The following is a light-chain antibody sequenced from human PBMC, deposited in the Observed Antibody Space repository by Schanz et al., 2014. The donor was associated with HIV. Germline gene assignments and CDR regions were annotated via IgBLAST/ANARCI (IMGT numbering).Light chain of an antibody. V-gene: IGKV3-15*01. CDR2: GAS. J-gene: IGKJ1*01. CDR1: QSVSSSY. CDR3: QQYNNWRT. Sequence: EIALTQSPATLSVSPGERVTLSCWASQSVSSSYLAWYQQKPGQAPRLLIYGASTRAIGIPARFSGSGSGTVFTLTISRLEPEDFAVFYCQQYNNWRTFGPGTKVEIK.